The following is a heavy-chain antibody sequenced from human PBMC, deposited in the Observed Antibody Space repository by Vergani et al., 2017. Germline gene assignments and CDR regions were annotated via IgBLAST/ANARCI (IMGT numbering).Heavy chain of an antibody. V-gene: IGHV1-2*02. J-gene: IGHJ4*02. CDR3: ARGGESSWYGTNFDY. CDR2: INPNSGGT. CDR1: GYTFTGYY. D-gene: IGHD6-13*01. Sequence: QVQLVQSGAEVQKPGASVKVSCKASGYTFTGYYMHWVRQAPGQGLEWMGWINPNSGGTNYAEKFPGRVTMTMDTSISAAYMELSRLRSDDPAVYYCARGGESSWYGTNFDYWGQGTLVTVSS.